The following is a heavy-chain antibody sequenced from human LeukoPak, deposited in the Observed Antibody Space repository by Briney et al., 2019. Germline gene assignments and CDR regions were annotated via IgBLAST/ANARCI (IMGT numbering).Heavy chain of an antibody. V-gene: IGHV3-20*04. Sequence: LSGGSLRLSCAASGFTFDDYAMNWVRQGPGKGLEWVSGINWNGGDTGYADSVRGRFTISRDNAKNSLHLQMNSLTVEDTAFYYCARVKGGATTDYRGQGTLVTVSS. CDR3: ARVKGGATTDY. D-gene: IGHD1-26*01. CDR1: GFTFDDYA. CDR2: INWNGGDT. J-gene: IGHJ4*02.